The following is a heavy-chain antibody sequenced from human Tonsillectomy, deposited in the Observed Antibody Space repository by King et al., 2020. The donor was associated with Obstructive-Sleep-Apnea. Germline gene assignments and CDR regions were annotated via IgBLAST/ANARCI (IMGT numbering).Heavy chain of an antibody. D-gene: IGHD6-13*01. CDR2: LSYTGSS. CDR3: AREGASGTNWIDP. CDR1: GGSISSSSFY. J-gene: IGHJ5*02. V-gene: IGHV4-39*07. Sequence: QLQESGPGLVKPSDTLSLTCTVSGGSISSSSFYWGWIRQPPGKGPEWIGSLSYTGSSNYNPSLKSRVTISVDTSKKQFSLKLSSVTAADTAVYYCAREGASGTNWIDPWGQGTLVTVSS.